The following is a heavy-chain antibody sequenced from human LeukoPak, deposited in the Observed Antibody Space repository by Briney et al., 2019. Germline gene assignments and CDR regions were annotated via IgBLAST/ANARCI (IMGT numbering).Heavy chain of an antibody. CDR3: ARGLQLATRFIAFDM. D-gene: IGHD6-6*01. CDR1: GGSISSYY. J-gene: IGHJ3*02. CDR2: IYTSGST. Sequence: SETLTLTCTVSGGSISSYYWSWIRQPAGKGWGWFGRIYTSGSTNHHHSLKRRVTISVATSKNQFSPKLSSVTAADTAVYYCARGLQLATRFIAFDMWGERTMVTVSS. V-gene: IGHV4-4*07.